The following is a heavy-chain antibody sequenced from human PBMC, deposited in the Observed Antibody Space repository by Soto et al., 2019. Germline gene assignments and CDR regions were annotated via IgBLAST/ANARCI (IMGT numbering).Heavy chain of an antibody. V-gene: IGHV4-39*02. CDR1: GDSISSSSYY. CDR3: ARDSHRLNNWFDP. D-gene: IGHD3-16*01. J-gene: IGHJ5*02. Sequence: SETLSLTCTVSGDSISSSSYYWGWLQQPPWKGLEWIGSIHYTVSIDYSPYLKCRVSISVETSKKQLSLRLNSVTAADTAVYYCARDSHRLNNWFDPWGQGILVNVSS. CDR2: IHYTVSI.